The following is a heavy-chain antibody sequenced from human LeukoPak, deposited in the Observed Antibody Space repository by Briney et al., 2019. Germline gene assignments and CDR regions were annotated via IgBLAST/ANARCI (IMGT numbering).Heavy chain of an antibody. D-gene: IGHD3-10*01. CDR2: INEDGSGK. Sequence: GGSLRLSCVASGVTFSSIWMGWVRQAPGKGLEGVASINEDGSGKHYVDSMKGRFTISRDNSKNSVYLQMSNLRVEDTAVYYCATTYGLAWGQGTLVTVSS. CDR3: ATTYGLA. CDR1: GVTFSSIW. J-gene: IGHJ5*02. V-gene: IGHV3-7*01.